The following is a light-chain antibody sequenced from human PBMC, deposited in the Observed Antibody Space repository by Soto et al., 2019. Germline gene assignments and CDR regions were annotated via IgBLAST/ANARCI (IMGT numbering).Light chain of an antibody. J-gene: IGLJ2*01. V-gene: IGLV1-40*01. Sequence: QSVLTQPPSVSGAPGQRVTISCTGSSSNIGAGYDVHWYQQLPGTTPKLLIYGNNNRPSGVPDRFSGSKSGTSASLAITGRQAEDEAHYYCQSSDTNQSGSVVFGGGTKLTVL. CDR3: QSSDTNQSGSVV. CDR2: GNN. CDR1: SSNIGAGYD.